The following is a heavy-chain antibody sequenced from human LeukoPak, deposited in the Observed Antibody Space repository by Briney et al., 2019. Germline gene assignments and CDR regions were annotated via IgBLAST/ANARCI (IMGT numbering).Heavy chain of an antibody. J-gene: IGHJ3*02. CDR1: GFTFSSYA. D-gene: IGHD3-9*01. V-gene: IGHV3-23*01. CDR2: ISGSGGST. CDR3: AKFSYYDILTGYPDAFDI. Sequence: PGGSLRLSCAASGFTFSSYAMSWVRQAPGKGLEWVSAISGSGGSTYYADSVKGRFTISRDNSKSTLYLQMDSLRAEDTAVYYCAKFSYYDILTGYPDAFDIWGQGTMVTVSS.